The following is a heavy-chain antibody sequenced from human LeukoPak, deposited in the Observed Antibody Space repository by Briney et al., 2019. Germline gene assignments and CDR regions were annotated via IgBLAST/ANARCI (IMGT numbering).Heavy chain of an antibody. D-gene: IGHD6-13*01. V-gene: IGHV3-21*01. CDR3: ARGRGSWYGVYFDY. CDR1: GFTFSSYS. CDR2: ISSTSSYI. Sequence: PGGSLRLSCAGSGFTFSSYSMNWVRQAPGKGLEWVSSISSTSSYIYYADSLKGRFTISRDNAKNSLYLQMNSLRTEDTAVYYCARGRGSWYGVYFDYWGQETLVTVSS. J-gene: IGHJ4*02.